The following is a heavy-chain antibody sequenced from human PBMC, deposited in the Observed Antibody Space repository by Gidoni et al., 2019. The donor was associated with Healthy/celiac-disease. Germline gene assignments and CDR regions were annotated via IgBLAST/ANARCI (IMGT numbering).Heavy chain of an antibody. CDR1: GFTFSSYA. CDR3: VKRRYYDILTGYYNVMGGLNDY. CDR2: ISSNGGST. D-gene: IGHD3-9*01. V-gene: IGHV3-64D*06. J-gene: IGHJ4*02. Sequence: EVQLVESGGGLVQPGGSLRLSCSASGFTFSSYAMHWVRQAPGKGLEYVSAISSNGGSTYYADSVKGRFTISRDNSKNTLYLQMSSLRAEDTAVYYCVKRRYYDILTGYYNVMGGLNDYWGQGTLVTVSS.